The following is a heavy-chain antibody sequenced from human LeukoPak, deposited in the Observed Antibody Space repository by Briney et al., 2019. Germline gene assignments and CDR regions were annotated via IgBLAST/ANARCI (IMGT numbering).Heavy chain of an antibody. J-gene: IGHJ3*02. D-gene: IGHD5-24*01. CDR3: ARSRDGYRIADAFDI. CDR1: GGTFSRYA. Sequence: GASVKVSCKTPGGTFSRYAISWVRQAPGQGLEWMGGIIPIFGTANYAQKFQDRVTITTDESTSTAYMELSSLRSEDTAVYYCARSRDGYRIADAFDIWGQGTMVTVSS. CDR2: IIPIFGTA. V-gene: IGHV1-69*05.